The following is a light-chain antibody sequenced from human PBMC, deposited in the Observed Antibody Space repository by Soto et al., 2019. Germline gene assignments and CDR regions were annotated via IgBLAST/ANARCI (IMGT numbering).Light chain of an antibody. CDR2: EVS. Sequence: QSVLTQPPSASGSPGQSVTISCTGTSSDVGGYNYVSWYQHHPGKAPKLLISEVSERPSGVPDRFSGSKSANTASLTVSGLQAEDEADYYCSSYAGGNNLVFGEGTKVTVL. V-gene: IGLV2-8*01. CDR3: SSYAGGNNLV. CDR1: SSDVGGYNY. J-gene: IGLJ2*01.